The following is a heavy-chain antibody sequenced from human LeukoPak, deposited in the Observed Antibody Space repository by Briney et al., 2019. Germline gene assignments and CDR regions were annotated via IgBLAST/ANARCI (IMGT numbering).Heavy chain of an antibody. D-gene: IGHD3-16*02. V-gene: IGHV3-21*01. J-gene: IGHJ4*02. Sequence: GGSLRLSCAASGFTFTSYNMNWVRQAPGKGLEWVSSITSSSSYIYYADSVKGRFTISRDNAKNSLYLQMNSLRAEDTAVYYCMITFGGVIGYWGQGTLVTVSS. CDR3: MITFGGVIGY. CDR1: GFTFTSYN. CDR2: ITSSSSYI.